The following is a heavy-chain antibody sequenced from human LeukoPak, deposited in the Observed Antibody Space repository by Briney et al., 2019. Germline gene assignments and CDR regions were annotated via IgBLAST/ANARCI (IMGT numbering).Heavy chain of an antibody. V-gene: IGHV3-74*03. CDR2: INTDGSST. CDR3: AKDVGKWESLHFFDY. D-gene: IGHD1-26*01. Sequence: GGSLRLSCAASGSTFSNSWMHWVRQAPGKGLVWVSRINTDGSSTTYVDSVKGRFTISRDNAKNTLYLQMNSLRGDDTAVYYCAKDVGKWESLHFFDYWGQGTPVTVSS. J-gene: IGHJ4*02. CDR1: GSTFSNSW.